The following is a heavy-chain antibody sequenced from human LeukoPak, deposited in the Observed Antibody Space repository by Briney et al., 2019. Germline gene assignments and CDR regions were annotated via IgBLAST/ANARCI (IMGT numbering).Heavy chain of an antibody. J-gene: IGHJ5*02. V-gene: IGHV3-30-3*01. CDR2: ISYDGSNK. Sequence: PGRSLRLSCAASGFTFSSYAMHWVRQAPGKGLEWVAVISYDGSNKYYADSVKGRFTISRDNSKNTLYLQMNSLRAEDTAVYYCARGGTFNWDNWFDPWGQGTLVTVSS. D-gene: IGHD7-27*01. CDR1: GFTFSSYA. CDR3: ARGGTFNWDNWFDP.